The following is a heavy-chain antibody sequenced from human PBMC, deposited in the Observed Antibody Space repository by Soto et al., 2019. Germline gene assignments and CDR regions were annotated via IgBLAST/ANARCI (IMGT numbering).Heavy chain of an antibody. CDR3: ARLPFSGYDWANYYYYYGMDV. V-gene: IGHV4-31*03. Sequence: SGTLSLTCTVSGGSISSGGYYWIWIRQHPGKGLEWIGYIYYSGSTYYNPSLKSRVTISVDTSKNQFSLKLSSVTAADTAVYYCARLPFSGYDWANYYYYYGMDVWGQGTTVT. CDR1: GGSISSGGYY. J-gene: IGHJ6*02. CDR2: IYYSGST. D-gene: IGHD5-12*01.